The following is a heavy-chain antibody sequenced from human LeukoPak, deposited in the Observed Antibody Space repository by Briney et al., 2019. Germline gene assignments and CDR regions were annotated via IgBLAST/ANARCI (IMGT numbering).Heavy chain of an antibody. Sequence: GESLKISCKGSGYSFASYWIGWVRQMPGKGLEWMGIIYPGDSDARYSPSFQGQVTISADKSISTSYLQWSNVKASDTAMYYCARVNIAVFDYWGQGTLVTVSS. J-gene: IGHJ4*02. D-gene: IGHD5-12*01. CDR2: IYPGDSDA. CDR3: ARVNIAVFDY. V-gene: IGHV5-51*01. CDR1: GYSFASYW.